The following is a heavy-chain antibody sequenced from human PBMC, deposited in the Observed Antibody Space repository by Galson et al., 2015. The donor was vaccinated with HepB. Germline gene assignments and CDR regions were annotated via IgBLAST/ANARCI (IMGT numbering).Heavy chain of an antibody. CDR1: GYTFTSYA. D-gene: IGHD2-2*01. V-gene: IGHV1-3*01. Sequence: SVKVSCKASGYTFTSYAMHWVRQAPGQRLEWMGWINAGNGNTKYSQKFQGRVTIARDTSASTAYMELSSLRSEDTAVYYCASLIPTPMAPNRKIVVVPAANTHKAVGAFDIWGQGTMVTVSS. J-gene: IGHJ3*02. CDR3: ASLIPTPMAPNRKIVVVPAANTHKAVGAFDI. CDR2: INAGNGNT.